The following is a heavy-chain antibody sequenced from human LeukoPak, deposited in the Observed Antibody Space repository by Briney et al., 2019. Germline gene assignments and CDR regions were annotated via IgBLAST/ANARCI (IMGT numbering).Heavy chain of an antibody. Sequence: GGSLRLSCAASGFTFSGSWVSWVRQAPGKGLEWVANMNQDGSAKDYVDSVKGRFTISRDNARNSLYLQMSSLRAEDTAVYYCATYTHWVAGDVWGQGTTVTVSS. V-gene: IGHV3-7*01. J-gene: IGHJ6*02. D-gene: IGHD3-16*01. CDR3: ATYTHWVAGDV. CDR2: MNQDGSAK. CDR1: GFTFSGSW.